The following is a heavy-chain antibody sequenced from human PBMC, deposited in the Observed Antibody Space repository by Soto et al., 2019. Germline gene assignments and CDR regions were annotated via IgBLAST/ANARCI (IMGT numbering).Heavy chain of an antibody. CDR2: FTTSGDLT. V-gene: IGHV3-23*01. Sequence: EVQLLDSGGALVQPGGSLRLSCATSGFTFSNHAMSWVRQAPGKGLEWVSTFTTSGDLTYYADSVKGRFTISRDNSKSTLYLQMNSLRVEDTAVYYCARLVTDWGQGTLVTVSS. D-gene: IGHD4-4*01. J-gene: IGHJ4*02. CDR3: ARLVTD. CDR1: GFTFSNHA.